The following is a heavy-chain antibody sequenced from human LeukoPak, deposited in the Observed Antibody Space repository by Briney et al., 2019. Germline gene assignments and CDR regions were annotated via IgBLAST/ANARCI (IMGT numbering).Heavy chain of an antibody. CDR1: GYTFNNFD. J-gene: IGHJ4*02. CDR2: MTPKSGDT. Sequence: ASVKVSCKASGYTFNNFDIDWIRQAPGQGLEWMGSMTPKSGDTDLAQKFQGRVTMTRDTSLNTAYLAVSSLTSDDTAVYYCARGHNYGSGESVARAYWGQGTLVIVSS. V-gene: IGHV1-8*02. CDR3: ARGHNYGSGESVARAY. D-gene: IGHD3-10*01.